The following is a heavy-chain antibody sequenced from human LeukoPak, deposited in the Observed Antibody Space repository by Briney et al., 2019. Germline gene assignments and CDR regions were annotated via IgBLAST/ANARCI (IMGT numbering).Heavy chain of an antibody. D-gene: IGHD2-15*01. V-gene: IGHV3-23*01. Sequence: GGTLRLSCAASGFTFGNSAMSWVRQAPGKGLQWVSAISGNGDGTYYADSVKGRFTISRDNSKNTLYLQINSLRAEDTGVYYCARTQLRIVVVVAATFDYWGQGTLVTVSS. CDR2: ISGNGDGT. CDR1: GFTFGNSA. J-gene: IGHJ4*02. CDR3: ARTQLRIVVVVAATFDY.